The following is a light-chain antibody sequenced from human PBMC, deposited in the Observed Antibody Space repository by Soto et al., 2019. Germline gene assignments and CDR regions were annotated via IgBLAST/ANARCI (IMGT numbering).Light chain of an antibody. Sequence: EIVLTQSPGTLSLSPGERATPSCRASQSISSTFLAWYQHKPGQAPRVLIYGASRRATGIPDRFSGSGSGTDFTLTINRLEPEDFAVYYCQQYESSWTFGQGTKVE. J-gene: IGKJ1*01. V-gene: IGKV3-20*01. CDR2: GAS. CDR1: QSISSTF. CDR3: QQYESSWT.